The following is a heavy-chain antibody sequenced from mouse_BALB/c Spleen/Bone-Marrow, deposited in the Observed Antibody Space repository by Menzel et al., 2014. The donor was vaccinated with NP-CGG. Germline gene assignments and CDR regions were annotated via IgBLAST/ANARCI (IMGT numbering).Heavy chain of an antibody. CDR2: IRNKANGYTT. CDR3: ARDYSYYFDY. V-gene: IGHV7-3*02. J-gene: IGHJ2*01. Sequence: EVKLMESGGGLVQPGGFLRLSCATSGFTFTDHYVSWVRQPPGKALEWLGFIRNKANGYTTEYSASVKGRFTISGDNSQSIVYLQMNTLRAEDSATYYCARDYSYYFDYWGQGTTLTVTS. CDR1: GFTFTDHY. D-gene: IGHD2-1*01.